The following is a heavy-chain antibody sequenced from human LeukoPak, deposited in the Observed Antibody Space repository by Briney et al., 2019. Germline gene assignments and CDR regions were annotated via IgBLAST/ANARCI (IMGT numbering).Heavy chain of an antibody. Sequence: GGSLRLSCAASGFTLSSYPMNWVRQAPGKGLEWVSTFVRGSTYYADTVQGRFTISRDSSKNTLYLQMNSLRADDTALYFCTRAAPYGTSWYGKNDYWGQGTLVAVSS. D-gene: IGHD6-13*01. CDR2: FVRGST. J-gene: IGHJ4*02. CDR3: TRAAPYGTSWYGKNDY. V-gene: IGHV3-23*01. CDR1: GFTLSSYP.